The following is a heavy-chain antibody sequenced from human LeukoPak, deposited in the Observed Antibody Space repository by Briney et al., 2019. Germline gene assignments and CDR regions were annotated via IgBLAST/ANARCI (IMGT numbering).Heavy chain of an antibody. V-gene: IGHV3-74*01. J-gene: IGHJ4*02. CDR1: GFTLSSYW. D-gene: IGHD5-18*01. CDR3: ARAIGYSYWIDY. CDR2: INSDGSST. Sequence: GGSLRLSCAASGFTLSSYWMHWVRHAPGKGLVWVSRINSDGSSTSYADSVKGRFTISRDNAKNTLYLQMNSLRAEDTAVYYCARAIGYSYWIDYWGQGTLVTVSS.